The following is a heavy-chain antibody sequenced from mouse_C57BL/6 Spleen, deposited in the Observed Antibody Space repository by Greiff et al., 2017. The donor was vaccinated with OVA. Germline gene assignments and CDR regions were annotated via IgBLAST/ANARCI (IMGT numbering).Heavy chain of an antibody. CDR3: ARGDRLDYFDY. Sequence: DVQLQESGPGMVKPSQSLSLTCTVTGYSITSGYDWHWIRHFPGNKLEWMGYISYSGSTNYNPSLKSRISITHDTSKNHFFLKLNSVTTEDTATYYCARGDRLDYFDYWGQGTTLTVSS. CDR1: GYSITSGYD. CDR2: ISYSGST. D-gene: IGHD2-13*01. V-gene: IGHV3-1*01. J-gene: IGHJ2*01.